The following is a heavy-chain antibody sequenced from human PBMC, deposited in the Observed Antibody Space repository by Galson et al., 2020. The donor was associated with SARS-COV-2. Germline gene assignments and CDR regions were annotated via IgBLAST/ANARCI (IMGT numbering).Heavy chain of an antibody. CDR3: ASGGDGGGGYRDL. CDR1: GGSINNSAYY. V-gene: IGHV4-31*01. D-gene: IGHD3-16*01. Sequence: SQTHSLTCTFSGGSINNSAYYWNWIRQHPGKGLEWIGYINYTGSTFYNPSLQSQVSISVDTSKNQFSLKLSSVTAADTAVYYCASGGDGGGGYRDLWGRGTLVTVAS. J-gene: IGHJ2*01. CDR2: INYTGST.